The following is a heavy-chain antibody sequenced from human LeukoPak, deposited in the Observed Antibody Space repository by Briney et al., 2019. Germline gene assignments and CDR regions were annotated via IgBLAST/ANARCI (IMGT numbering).Heavy chain of an antibody. CDR1: GGTFSSYA. V-gene: IGHV1-69*06. CDR2: IIPIFGTA. Sequence: SVEVSCKASGGTFSSYAISWVRQAPGQGLEWMGGIIPIFGTANYAQKFQGRVTITADKSTSTAYMELSSLRSEDTAVYYCARLTSSWYDYYYYMDVWGKGTTVTISS. D-gene: IGHD6-13*01. J-gene: IGHJ6*03. CDR3: ARLTSSWYDYYYYMDV.